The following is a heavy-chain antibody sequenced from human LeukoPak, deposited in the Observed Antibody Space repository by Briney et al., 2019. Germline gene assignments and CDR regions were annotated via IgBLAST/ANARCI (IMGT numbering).Heavy chain of an antibody. V-gene: IGHV3-23*01. J-gene: IGHJ4*02. CDR1: GLTFNSYG. Sequence: GGSLRLSCAASGLTFNSYGMSWVRQAPGKGLEWVSGISGSGGSTYYADSVKGRFTISRDNSKNTLHLQMNSLRAEDTAVYFCAKSRSWYYFDYWGQGTLVTVSS. CDR2: ISGSGGST. D-gene: IGHD6-13*01. CDR3: AKSRSWYYFDY.